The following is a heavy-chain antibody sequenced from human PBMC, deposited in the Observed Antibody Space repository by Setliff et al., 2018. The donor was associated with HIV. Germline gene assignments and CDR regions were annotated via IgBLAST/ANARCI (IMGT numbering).Heavy chain of an antibody. CDR1: GYTFTTYG. V-gene: IGHV1-18*04. D-gene: IGHD3-10*01. CDR3: SRSGVPPYYYYGMDV. CDR2: INSYNGDT. Sequence: ASVKVSCKASGYTFTTYGVNWVRQAPGQGLEWMGWINSYNGDTKFAQKFQGRVTMTTDTSTTTAFMELRSLKADDTGIYYCSRSGVPPYYYYGMDVWGQGTTVTVSS. J-gene: IGHJ6*02.